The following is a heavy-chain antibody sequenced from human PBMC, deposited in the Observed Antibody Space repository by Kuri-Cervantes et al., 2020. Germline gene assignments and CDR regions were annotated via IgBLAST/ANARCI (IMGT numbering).Heavy chain of an antibody. J-gene: IGHJ4*02. D-gene: IGHD3-16*01. CDR3: ATDFGLDYDYVWGSQRAY. Sequence: SETLSLTCTVSGGSVSSGSYYWSWIRQPPGKGLEWIGYIYYSGSTNYNPSLKSRVTISVDTSKNQFSLKLSSVTAADTAVYYCATDFGLDYDYVWGSQRAYWGQGTLVTVSS. CDR1: GGSVSSGSYY. V-gene: IGHV4-61*01. CDR2: IYYSGST.